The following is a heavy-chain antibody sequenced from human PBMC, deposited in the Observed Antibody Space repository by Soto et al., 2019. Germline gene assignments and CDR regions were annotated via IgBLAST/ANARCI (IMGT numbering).Heavy chain of an antibody. CDR2: ISYDGSNK. J-gene: IGHJ4*02. V-gene: IGHV3-30*03. CDR1: GFTFSSYG. Sequence: GGSLRLSCAASGFTFSSYGMHWVRQAPGKGLEWVAVISYDGSNKYYADSVKGRFTISRDNSKNTLYLQMNSLRAEDTAVYYCATYVTDSGSDWGQGTLVTVSS. CDR3: ATYVTDSGSD. D-gene: IGHD1-26*01.